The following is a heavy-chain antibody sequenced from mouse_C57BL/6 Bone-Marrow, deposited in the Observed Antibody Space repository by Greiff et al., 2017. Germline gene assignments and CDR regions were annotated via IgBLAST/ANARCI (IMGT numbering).Heavy chain of an antibody. Sequence: QVQLKQPGAELVKPGASVKVSCKASGYTFTSYWMHWVKQRPGQGLEWIGRIHPSDSDTDYNQKFKGKATLTVDKSSSTAYMQLSSLTSEDSAVYYCAIFLNWGPFAYWGQGTLVTVSA. D-gene: IGHD4-1*01. J-gene: IGHJ3*01. CDR3: AIFLNWGPFAY. V-gene: IGHV1-74*01. CDR2: IHPSDSDT. CDR1: GYTFTSYW.